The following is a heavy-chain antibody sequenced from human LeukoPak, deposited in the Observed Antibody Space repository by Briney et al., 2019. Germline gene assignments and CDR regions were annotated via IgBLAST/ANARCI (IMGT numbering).Heavy chain of an antibody. CDR2: ISSSGSTI. CDR1: GFTFSSYE. CDR3: ARKGAVTAGY. D-gene: IGHD4-11*01. Sequence: GGSLRLSCVVSGFTFSSYEMNWVRQAPGKGLEWVSYISSSGSTIYYADSVKGRFTISRDNAKNSLYLQMYSLRAEDTAVYYCARKGAVTAGYWGQGTLVTVSS. V-gene: IGHV3-48*03. J-gene: IGHJ4*02.